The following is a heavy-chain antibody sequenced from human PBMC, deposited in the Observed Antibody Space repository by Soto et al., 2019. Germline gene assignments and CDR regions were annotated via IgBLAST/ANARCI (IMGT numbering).Heavy chain of an antibody. D-gene: IGHD3-3*01. CDR2: IKSKTDGGTT. V-gene: IGHV3-15*07. CDR3: TTGGPDYDFWSGYLLYFGYYGMDV. Sequence: PGGSLRLSCVASGFTFSNAWMNWVRQAPGKGLEWVGRIKSKTDGGTTDYAAPVKGRFTISRDDSKNTLYLQMNSLKTEDTAVYYCTTGGPDYDFWSGYLLYFGYYGMDVWGQGTTVTVSS. CDR1: GFTFSNAW. J-gene: IGHJ6*02.